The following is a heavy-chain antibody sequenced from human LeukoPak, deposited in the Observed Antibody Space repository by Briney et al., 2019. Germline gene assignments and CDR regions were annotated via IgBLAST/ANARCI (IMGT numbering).Heavy chain of an antibody. V-gene: IGHV3-30*18. D-gene: IGHD1-26*01. CDR1: GFTFSSYG. CDR3: AKSGSHSWGDY. Sequence: PGGSLRLSCAASGFTFSSYGMHWVRQAPGKGLEWVAVISYDGSNKYYADSVKGRFTISRDNSKNTLYLQMNSLRAEDTAVYYCAKSGSHSWGDYWGQGTLATVSS. J-gene: IGHJ4*02. CDR2: ISYDGSNK.